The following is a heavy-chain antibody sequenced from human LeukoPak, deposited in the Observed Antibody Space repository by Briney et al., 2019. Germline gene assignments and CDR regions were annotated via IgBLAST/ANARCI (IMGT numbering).Heavy chain of an antibody. V-gene: IGHV3-15*01. CDR1: GFTFSNAW. CDR3: TADWTAF. D-gene: IGHD3/OR15-3a*01. CDR2: IKSKADGGTT. Sequence: GGSLRLSCAASGFTFSNAWVSWVRQAPGKWLEWVGRIKSKADGGTTDYAAPVKDRFTISRDDSKSTLYLQMNSLKTEDTAVYYCTADWTAFWGQGTLVTVSS. J-gene: IGHJ4*02.